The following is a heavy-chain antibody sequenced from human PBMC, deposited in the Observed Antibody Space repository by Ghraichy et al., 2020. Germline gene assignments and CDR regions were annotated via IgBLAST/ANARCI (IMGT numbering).Heavy chain of an antibody. J-gene: IGHJ4*02. D-gene: IGHD2-21*02. V-gene: IGHV4-34*01. Sequence: SETLSLTCAVYGGSFSGYYWSWIRQPPGKGLEWIGEINHSGSTNYNPSLKSRVTISVDTSKNQFSLKLSSVTAADTAVYYCARLGVTTTNPWNRARDFDYWGQGTLVTVSS. CDR1: GGSFSGYY. CDR3: ARLGVTTTNPWNRARDFDY. CDR2: INHSGST.